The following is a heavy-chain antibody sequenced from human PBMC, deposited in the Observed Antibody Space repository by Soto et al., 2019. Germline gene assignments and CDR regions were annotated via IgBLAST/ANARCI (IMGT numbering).Heavy chain of an antibody. D-gene: IGHD2-15*01. CDR3: TSPVGYCSGGSCYHAFDP. CDR2: ISPSSSSV. Sequence: GGSLRLSYAASGFTFSSYSMHWVRQAPGKGLEWVSYISPSSSSVYYADSVKGRFTISRDDSKNTAYLQMNSLKTEDTAVYYCTSPVGYCSGGSCYHAFDPWGQGTLVTVSS. CDR1: GFTFSSYS. J-gene: IGHJ5*02. V-gene: IGHV3-48*01.